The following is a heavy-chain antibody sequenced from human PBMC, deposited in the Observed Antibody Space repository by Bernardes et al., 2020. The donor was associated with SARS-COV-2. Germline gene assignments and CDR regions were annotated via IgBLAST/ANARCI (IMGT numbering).Heavy chain of an antibody. D-gene: IGHD1-1*01. CDR2: ITLNCDM. CDR1: GFTFNTYI. J-gene: IGHJ4*02. CDR3: ATAKDWN. V-gene: IGHV3-21*01. Sequence: GALRLSCATSGFTFNTYIMNWGRQAPGKGLEWGGSITLNCDMYYADSVKGRFTISIDNAKNSLYLQMNSLRAEDTAIYYFATAKDWNWGQGTLVTVSS.